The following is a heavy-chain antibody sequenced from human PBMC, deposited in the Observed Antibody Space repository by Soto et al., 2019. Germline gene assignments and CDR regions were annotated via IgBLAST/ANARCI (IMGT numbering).Heavy chain of an antibody. D-gene: IGHD6-13*01. Sequence: QVQLQQRGAGLLKPSETLSLTCAVYGGSFSGYYWSWIRQPPGKGLEWIGEINHSGSTNYNPSLKGRVTISVDTSKNQFSLKLSSVTASDTAVYYCARTSSSWYAWFDPWGQGSLVTVYS. CDR1: GGSFSGYY. J-gene: IGHJ5*02. CDR2: INHSGST. V-gene: IGHV4-34*01. CDR3: ARTSSSWYAWFDP.